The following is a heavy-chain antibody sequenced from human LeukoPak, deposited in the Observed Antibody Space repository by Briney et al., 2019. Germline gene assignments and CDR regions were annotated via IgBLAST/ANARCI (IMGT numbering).Heavy chain of an antibody. CDR2: ISYDGSNK. Sequence: GRSLRLSCAASGFTFSSYAMHWVRQAPGKGLEWVAVISYDGSNKYYADSVKGRFTISRDNSKNTLYLQMNSLRAEDTAVYYCARDGAVPAAKTYCFDYGGQGPLVTVSS. J-gene: IGHJ4*02. D-gene: IGHD2-2*01. V-gene: IGHV3-30-3*01. CDR1: GFTFSSYA. CDR3: ARDGAVPAAKTYCFDY.